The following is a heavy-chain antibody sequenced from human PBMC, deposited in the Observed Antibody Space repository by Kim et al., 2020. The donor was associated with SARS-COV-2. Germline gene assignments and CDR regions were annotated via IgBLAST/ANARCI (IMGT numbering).Heavy chain of an antibody. CDR2: INHSGGT. CDR1: GGSFSGYS. Sequence: SETLSLTCAVYGGSFSGYSWNWIRQPPGKGLEWIGEINHSGGTNYSPSLKSRVTMSMDTSKNQFSLRLSSVTAADTAVYYCARGHLVSVPSPYF. V-gene: IGHV4-34*01. D-gene: IGHD2-2*01. J-gene: IGHJ2*01. CDR3: ARGHLVSVPSPYF.